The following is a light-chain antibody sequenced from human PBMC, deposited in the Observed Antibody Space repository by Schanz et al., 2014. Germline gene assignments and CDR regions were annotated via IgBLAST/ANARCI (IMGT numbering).Light chain of an antibody. Sequence: QSVLTQPPSASGTPGQRVTISCSGGSSNIGSKTVNWYQQLPGMAPKLLIYSDNQRPSGVPDRFSGSKSGTSASLAISGLQAEDEADYYCCSYAGSYTLLFGGGTKLTVL. CDR1: SSNIGSKT. CDR3: CSYAGSYTLL. CDR2: SDN. J-gene: IGLJ2*01. V-gene: IGLV1-44*01.